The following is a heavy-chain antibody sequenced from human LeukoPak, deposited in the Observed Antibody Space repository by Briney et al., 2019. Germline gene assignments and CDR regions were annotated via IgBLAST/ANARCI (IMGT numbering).Heavy chain of an antibody. J-gene: IGHJ6*02. V-gene: IGHV3-23*01. CDR3: AKARPVATPYYYYYYGMDV. D-gene: IGHD5-12*01. Sequence: GGSLRLSCAASGFTFSSYAMSWVSQAPGKGLEWVSAISGSGGSTYYADSVKGRFTISRDNSKNTLYLQMNSLRAEDTAVYYCAKARPVATPYYYYYYGMDVWGQGTTVTVSS. CDR2: ISGSGGST. CDR1: GFTFSSYA.